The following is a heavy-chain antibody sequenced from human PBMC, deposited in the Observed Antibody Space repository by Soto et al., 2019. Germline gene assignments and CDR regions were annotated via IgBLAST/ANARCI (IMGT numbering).Heavy chain of an antibody. J-gene: IGHJ5*01. V-gene: IGHV4-31*03. D-gene: IGHD3-10*01. CDR3: ARGETDYWFDS. Sequence: QVQLQESGPGLLKPSETLSLTCTVSGGFISSGGYYWSWIRQHPGKGLEWIGSIYYRGNTYYNPSPNQRGAIPVEKSKTQFLLKLISVTAADTAVYYCARGETDYWFDSWGQGTQVTVSS. CDR1: GGFISSGGYY. CDR2: IYYRGNT.